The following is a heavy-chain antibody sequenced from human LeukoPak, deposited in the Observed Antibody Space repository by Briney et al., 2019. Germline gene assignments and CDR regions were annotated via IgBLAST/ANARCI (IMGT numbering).Heavy chain of an antibody. D-gene: IGHD6-13*01. V-gene: IGHV3-13*01. CDR2: IGTAGDT. Sequence: QSGGSLRLSCAASGFTFSSYDMHWVRQATGKGLEWVSAIGTAGDTYYPGSVKGRFTISRENAKNSLYLQMNSLRAGDTAVYYCARGPHILYSSYYYYMDVWGKGTTVTISS. J-gene: IGHJ6*03. CDR1: GFTFSSYD. CDR3: ARGPHILYSSYYYYMDV.